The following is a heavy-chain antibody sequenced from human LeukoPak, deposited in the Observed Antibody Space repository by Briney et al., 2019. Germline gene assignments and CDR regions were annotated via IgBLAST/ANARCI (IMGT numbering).Heavy chain of an antibody. CDR1: GFTFSSYA. Sequence: PGGSLRLSCAASGFTFSSYAMSWVRQAPGKGLEWVSGISDSGTSTYYADSVKGRFTISRDKSKNTLYLQMNSLRAEDTAVYYCAKDLGYEGGLSAFDYWGQGTLVTVSS. V-gene: IGHV3-23*01. CDR2: ISDSGTST. J-gene: IGHJ4*02. CDR3: AKDLGYEGGLSAFDY. D-gene: IGHD2-15*01.